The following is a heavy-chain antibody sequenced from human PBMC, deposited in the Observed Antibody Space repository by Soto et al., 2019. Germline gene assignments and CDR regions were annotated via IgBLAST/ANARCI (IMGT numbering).Heavy chain of an antibody. D-gene: IGHD2-15*01. V-gene: IGHV3-30-3*01. CDR3: ARGVVGPDY. CDR1: GFTFSSYA. Sequence: PRGSLRLSCAASGFTFSSYAMHWVRQAPGKGLEWVAVISYDGSNKYYADSVKGRFTISRDNSKNTLYLQMNSLRAEDTAVYYCARGVVGPDYWGQGTLVTVSS. CDR2: ISYDGSNK. J-gene: IGHJ4*02.